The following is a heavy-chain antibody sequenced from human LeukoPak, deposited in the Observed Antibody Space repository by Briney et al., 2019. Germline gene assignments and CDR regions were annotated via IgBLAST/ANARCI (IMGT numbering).Heavy chain of an antibody. Sequence: GESLRISCKGSGYSFTSYWISWVRQMPGKGLEWMGRIDPSDSYTNYSPSFQDHVTISADKSISTAYLQWSSLKASDTAMYYCASYYYGSAPFDYWGQGTLVTVSS. J-gene: IGHJ4*02. CDR3: ASYYYGSAPFDY. D-gene: IGHD3-10*01. CDR1: GYSFTSYW. CDR2: IDPSDSYT. V-gene: IGHV5-10-1*01.